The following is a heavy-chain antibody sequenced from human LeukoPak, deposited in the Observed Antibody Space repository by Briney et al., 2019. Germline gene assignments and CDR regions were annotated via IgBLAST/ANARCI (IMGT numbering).Heavy chain of an antibody. CDR1: GGTFSSYA. V-gene: IGHV1-69*04. CDR3: ARDLQYCGGDCSTI. J-gene: IGHJ3*02. CDR2: IIPILGIA. D-gene: IGHD2-21*01. Sequence: GASVKVSCKASGGTFSSYAISWVRQAPGRGLEWMGRIIPILGIANYAQKFQGRVTITADKSTSTAYMELSSLRSEDTAVYYCARDLQYCGGDCSTIWGQGTMVTVSS.